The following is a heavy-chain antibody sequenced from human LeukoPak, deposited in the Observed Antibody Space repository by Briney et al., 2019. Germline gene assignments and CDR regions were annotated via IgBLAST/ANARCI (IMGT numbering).Heavy chain of an antibody. CDR1: GVSISSGTN. CDR2: IYHSGST. V-gene: IGHV4-38-2*01. Sequence: PSGTLSLTCAVSGVSISSGTNWGGTRNPPGRGLGWFGRIYHSGSTYYNPPLKSRATISVATSNNQFSLKLSAVTAADTAVYYCAGEVYSYAAGDYWGQGTLVTVPS. J-gene: IGHJ4*02. D-gene: IGHD2-15*01. CDR3: AGEVYSYAAGDY.